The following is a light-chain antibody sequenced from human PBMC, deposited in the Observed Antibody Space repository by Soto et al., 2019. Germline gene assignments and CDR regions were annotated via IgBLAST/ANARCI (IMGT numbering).Light chain of an antibody. CDR1: HDISTF. CDR3: QQSYRTPPVT. CDR2: AAS. Sequence: IQWTQYPYLLSASIGDRVTITCRASHDISTFLAWYQQKPGKAPPLLIHAASTLQSGVPPRFSGSGSGTDFTLTISSLQPADFATYYCQQSYRTPPVTFGQGTRLDIK. J-gene: IGKJ5*01. V-gene: IGKV1-39*01.